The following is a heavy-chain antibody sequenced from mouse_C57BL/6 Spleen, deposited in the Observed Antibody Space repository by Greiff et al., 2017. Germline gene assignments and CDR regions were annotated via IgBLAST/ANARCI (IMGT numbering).Heavy chain of an antibody. CDR1: GYTFTSYW. Sequence: QVQLKQPGAELVRPGSSVKLSCKASGYTFTSYWMDWVKQRPGQGLEWIGNIYPSDSETYYNQKFKDKATLTADKSSSTAYMQLSSLTSEDSAVYYCASGNWDDYWGQGTTLTVSS. J-gene: IGHJ2*01. CDR3: ASGNWDDY. D-gene: IGHD4-1*01. CDR2: IYPSDSET. V-gene: IGHV1-61*01.